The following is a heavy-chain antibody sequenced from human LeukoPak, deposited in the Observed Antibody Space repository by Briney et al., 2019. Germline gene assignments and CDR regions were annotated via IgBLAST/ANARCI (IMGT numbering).Heavy chain of an antibody. V-gene: IGHV4-59*01. CDR1: GGSISNYL. CDR2: IYYSGST. D-gene: IGHD1-26*01. J-gene: IGHJ4*02. Sequence: PSETLSLTCTVSGGSISNYLWSWIRQPPGKGLEWIGYIYYSGSTNYNPSLKSRVTILVDTSKYQFSLKVSSVTAADTAVYYCARGQYSGSCFDNWGQGSLVTVSS. CDR3: ARGQYSGSCFDN.